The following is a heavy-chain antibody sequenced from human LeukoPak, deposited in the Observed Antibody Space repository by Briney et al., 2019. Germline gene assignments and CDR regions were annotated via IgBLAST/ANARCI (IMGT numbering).Heavy chain of an antibody. V-gene: IGHV4-34*01. CDR3: ARGPLRLDY. J-gene: IGHJ4*02. CDR2: INHSGST. D-gene: IGHD4-17*01. Sequence: KTSETLSLTCAVYGGSFSGYYWSWIRQPPGKGLEWIGEINHSGSTNYNPSLKSRVTISVDTSKNQFSLKLSPVTAADTAVYYCARGPLRLDYWGQGTLVTVSS. CDR1: GGSFSGYY.